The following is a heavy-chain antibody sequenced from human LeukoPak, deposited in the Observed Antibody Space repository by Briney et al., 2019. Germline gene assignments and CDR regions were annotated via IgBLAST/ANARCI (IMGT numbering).Heavy chain of an antibody. CDR2: IIPILGLA. CDR1: GYTFTSYY. D-gene: IGHD3-10*01. Sequence: ASVKVSCKASGYTFTSYYMHWVRQAPGQGLEWMGRIIPILGLANYAQKFQGRVTITADKSTSTAYMELSSLRSEDTAVYYCASHYGSGSYASDYWGQGTLVTVSS. J-gene: IGHJ4*02. V-gene: IGHV1-69*02. CDR3: ASHYGSGSYASDY.